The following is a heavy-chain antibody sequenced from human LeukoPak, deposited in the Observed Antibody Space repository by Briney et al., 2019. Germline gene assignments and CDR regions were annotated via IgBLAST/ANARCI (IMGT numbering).Heavy chain of an antibody. CDR3: AREQQLALSKPYDY. CDR1: GFTFSSYS. CDR2: ISSTSSTI. Sequence: GGSLRLSCAASGFTFSSYSMNWDRQAPGKGLEWVSYISSTSSTIYYADSVKGRFTTSRDYAKNSLYLQMNSLRDEDTAVYYCAREQQLALSKPYDYWGQGTLVTVSS. D-gene: IGHD6-13*01. V-gene: IGHV3-48*02. J-gene: IGHJ4*02.